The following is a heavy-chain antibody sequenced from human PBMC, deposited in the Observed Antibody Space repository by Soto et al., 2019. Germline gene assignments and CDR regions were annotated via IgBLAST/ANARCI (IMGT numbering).Heavy chain of an antibody. CDR3: ARQFADSSSWVPPYYYYYGMDV. CDR1: GYSFTSYW. Sequence: PGESLKISCKGSGYSFTSYWISWVRQMPGKGQEWMGRIDPSDSYTNYSPSFQGHVTISADKSISTAYLQWSSLKASDTAMYYCARQFADSSSWVPPYYYYYGMDVWGQGTTVTVSS. J-gene: IGHJ6*02. D-gene: IGHD6-13*01. CDR2: IDPSDSYT. V-gene: IGHV5-10-1*01.